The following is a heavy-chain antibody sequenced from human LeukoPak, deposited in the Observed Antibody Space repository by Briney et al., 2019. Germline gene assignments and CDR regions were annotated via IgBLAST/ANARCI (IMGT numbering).Heavy chain of an antibody. CDR3: ARPGGSGSFTDY. Sequence: PSETLSLTCTVSGASISSTNYYWGWIRQTPGKGLEWIGTIYYSVSTYYNPSLKSRLNISVDTSKNQFSLELRSVTAADTAVYYCARPGGSGSFTDYWGQGTLVTVSS. CDR2: IYYSVST. V-gene: IGHV4-39*07. D-gene: IGHD3-10*01. CDR1: GASISSTNYY. J-gene: IGHJ4*02.